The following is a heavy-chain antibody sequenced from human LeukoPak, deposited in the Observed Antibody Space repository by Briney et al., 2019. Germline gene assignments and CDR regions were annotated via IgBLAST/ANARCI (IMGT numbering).Heavy chain of an antibody. J-gene: IGHJ4*02. CDR1: GFTLSSFE. CDR3: ARDFMYSISCAGG. Sequence: RSGGTLRLSCAASGFTLSSFEMNWVRQAPGKGLEWVSYISSSGRTIYYADYVKGRFTISRDNAKNSLYLQINSLRAEDTAVYYCARDFMYSISCAGGWGQGTLVTVSS. CDR2: ISSSGRTI. D-gene: IGHD6-13*01. V-gene: IGHV3-48*03.